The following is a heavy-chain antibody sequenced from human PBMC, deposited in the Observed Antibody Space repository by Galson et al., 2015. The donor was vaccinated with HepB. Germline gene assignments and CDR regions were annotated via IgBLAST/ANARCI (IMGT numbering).Heavy chain of an antibody. V-gene: IGHV1-2*04. CDR3: ARETIDIVVVPAAPFYYYYMDV. CDR1: GCTFTSYA. CDR2: INPNSGGT. J-gene: IGHJ6*03. D-gene: IGHD2-2*01. Sequence: SVKVSCKASGCTFTSYAIHWVRQAPGQGLEWMGWINPNSGGTNYAQKFQGWVTTTRDTSISTAYMELSRLRSDDTAVYYCARETIDIVVVPAAPFYYYYMDVWGKGTTVTVSS.